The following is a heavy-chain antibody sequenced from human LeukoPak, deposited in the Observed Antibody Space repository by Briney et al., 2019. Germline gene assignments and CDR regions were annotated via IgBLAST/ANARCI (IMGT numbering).Heavy chain of an antibody. J-gene: IGHJ3*02. D-gene: IGHD5-12*01. CDR3: VAGGYQYTFDI. Sequence: GGSLRLSCAASGFTFSSYSMNWVRQAPVKGLEWVSSIGTSRSYIYYADSVKGRFTISRDNAKNSLYLQMNSLRAEDTAVYYCVAGGYQYTFDIWGQGTTVTVSS. CDR1: GFTFSSYS. CDR2: IGTSRSYI. V-gene: IGHV3-21*01.